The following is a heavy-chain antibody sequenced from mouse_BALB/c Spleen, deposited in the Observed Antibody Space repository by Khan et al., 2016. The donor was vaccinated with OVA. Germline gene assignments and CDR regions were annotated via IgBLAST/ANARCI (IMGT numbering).Heavy chain of an antibody. CDR3: ARGGGNFLFPMDY. J-gene: IGHJ4*01. CDR1: GYSFTGYY. Sequence: IQLVQSGPELVKPGASVKISCKASGYSFTGYYMHWVKQSHVKSLEWIGRINPYNGDAYYNQNFLDKASLTVDRSSSTAYMELHSLTSEDSAVYYCARGGGNFLFPMDYWGQGTSVTVSS. V-gene: IGHV1-31*01. D-gene: IGHD2-1*01. CDR2: INPYNGDA.